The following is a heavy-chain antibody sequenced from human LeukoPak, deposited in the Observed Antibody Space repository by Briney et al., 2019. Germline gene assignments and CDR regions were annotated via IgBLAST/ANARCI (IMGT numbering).Heavy chain of an antibody. D-gene: IGHD1-26*01. CDR3: ARDTPIVGGNPSGMDV. CDR1: GYTFTGYY. V-gene: IGHV1-2*02. CDR2: XXPNSGGT. Sequence: ASVKVSCKASGYTFTGYYMHWVRQAPGQGLEXXXXXXPNSGGTNYAQKFQGRVTMTRDTSISTAYMELSRLRSDDTAVYYCARDTPIVGGNPSGMDVWGQGTTVTVSS. J-gene: IGHJ6*02.